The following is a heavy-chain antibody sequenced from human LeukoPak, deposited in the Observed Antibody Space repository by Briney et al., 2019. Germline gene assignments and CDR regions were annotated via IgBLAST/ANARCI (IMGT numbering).Heavy chain of an antibody. CDR1: GFAFDDFA. Sequence: GGSLRLSRTTSGFAFDDFAMSWVRQPAGKGLEWVGFIRRRAYGGAAEYAASVKGRFIISRDDSKGIAYLQMNSLKTEGTAVYYCSRNGLVDFDYWGQGSRVIVSP. CDR3: SRNGLVDFDY. J-gene: IGHJ4*02. V-gene: IGHV3-49*04. CDR2: IRRRAYGGAA.